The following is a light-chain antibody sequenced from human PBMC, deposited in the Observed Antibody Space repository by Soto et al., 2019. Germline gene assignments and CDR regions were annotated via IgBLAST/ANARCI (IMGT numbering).Light chain of an antibody. Sequence: IQLTQSSSPLSASVGNRVTTTCRASQGISNFLAWYQQKPGKAPKLLIYAASTLQSGVPSRFSGSGSGTDCTLTISSLQPEDVPTYYCQQLESYPSTLGGGTKVDIK. CDR3: QQLESYPST. V-gene: IGKV1-9*01. CDR2: AAS. J-gene: IGKJ4*01. CDR1: QGISNF.